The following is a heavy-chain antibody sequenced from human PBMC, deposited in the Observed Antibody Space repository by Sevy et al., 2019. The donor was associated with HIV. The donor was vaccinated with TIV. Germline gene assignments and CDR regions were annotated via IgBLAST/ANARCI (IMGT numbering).Heavy chain of an antibody. CDR1: GYTFARNG. V-gene: IGHV1-18*01. D-gene: IGHD3-10*01. CDR2: IGIYKGNA. Sequence: ASVKVSCKASGYTFARNGSSSVRQAPAQGLEWMGWIGIYKGNAKSAQKFQGRVTMTTDTSTSIAYMELGSLRSDDTAVYYCARVPAYYYGSATYFDYWGQGTLVTVSS. CDR3: ARVPAYYYGSATYFDY. J-gene: IGHJ4*02.